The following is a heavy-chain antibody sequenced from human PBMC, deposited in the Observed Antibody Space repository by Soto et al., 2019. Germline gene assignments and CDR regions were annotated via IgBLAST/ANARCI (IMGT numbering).Heavy chain of an antibody. CDR2: ISGSGGST. CDR1: GFTFSSYA. CDR3: AKVVPSSGWYRADYFDY. V-gene: IGHV3-23*01. Sequence: EVQLLESGGGLVQPGGSLRLSCAASGFTFSSYAMSWVRQAPGKGLEWVSAISGSGGSTYYADSVKGRFTISRDNSKNTLYLQMISLRAEDTAVYYCAKVVPSSGWYRADYFDYWGQGTLVTVSS. D-gene: IGHD6-19*01. J-gene: IGHJ4*02.